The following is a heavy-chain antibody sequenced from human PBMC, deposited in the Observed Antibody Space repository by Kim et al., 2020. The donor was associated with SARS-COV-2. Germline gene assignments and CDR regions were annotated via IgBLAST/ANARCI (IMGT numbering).Heavy chain of an antibody. CDR3: ARSKSRYYDILTNKYYYYGMDV. CDR2: IWYDGSNK. Sequence: GGSLRLSCAASGFTFSSYGMHWVRQAPGKGLEWVAVIWYDGSNKYYADSVKGRFTISRDNSKNTLYLQMNSLRAEDTAVYYCARSKSRYYDILTNKYYYYGMDVWGQGTTVTVSS. CDR1: GFTFSSYG. J-gene: IGHJ6*02. V-gene: IGHV3-33*01. D-gene: IGHD3-9*01.